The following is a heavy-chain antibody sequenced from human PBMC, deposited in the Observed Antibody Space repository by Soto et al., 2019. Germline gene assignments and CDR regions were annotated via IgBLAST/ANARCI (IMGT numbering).Heavy chain of an antibody. CDR1: GGSISSYY. CDR2: IYYSGST. D-gene: IGHD3-22*01. V-gene: IGHV4-59*01. J-gene: IGHJ4*02. CDR3: ARSLYYYDSSGYYSLGY. Sequence: PSETLSLTCTVSGGSISSYYWSWIRQPPGKGLEWIGYIYYSGSTNYNPSLKSRVTISVDTSKNQFSPKLSSVTAADTAVYYCARSLYYYDSSGYYSLGYWGQGTLVTVSS.